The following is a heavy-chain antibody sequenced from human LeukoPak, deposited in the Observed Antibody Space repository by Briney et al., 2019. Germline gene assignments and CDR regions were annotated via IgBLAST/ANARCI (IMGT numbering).Heavy chain of an antibody. J-gene: IGHJ4*02. CDR3: ARLATRDDIDY. Sequence: SVKVSCKASGATFSSYAISWVRQAPGQGLEWMGGIIPIFGTANYAQKFQGRVTITADESTSTAYMELSSLRSEDTAVYHCARLATRDDIDYWGQGTLVTVSS. CDR1: GATFSSYA. D-gene: IGHD1-1*01. V-gene: IGHV1-69*13. CDR2: IIPIFGTA.